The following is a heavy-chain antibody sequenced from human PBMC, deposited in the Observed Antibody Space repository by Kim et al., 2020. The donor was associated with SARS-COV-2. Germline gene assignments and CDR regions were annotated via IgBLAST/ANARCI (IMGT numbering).Heavy chain of an antibody. V-gene: IGHV3-20*01. CDR1: GFNFDEYG. J-gene: IGHJ3*02. CDR2: IHSNGGNI. Sequence: GGSLRLSCAASGFNFDEYGMNWVRQVPGKGLGWDSRIHSNGGNISYADSMKGRLTISRDNAKNHLYLQMHSLRAEDTALYHCARELGSSNYHEVSFEIWGRGKMLTVSS. D-gene: IGHD6-13*01. CDR3: ARELGSSNYHEVSFEI.